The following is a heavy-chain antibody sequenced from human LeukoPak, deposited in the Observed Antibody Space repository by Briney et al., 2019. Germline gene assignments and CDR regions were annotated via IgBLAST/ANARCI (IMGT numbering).Heavy chain of an antibody. J-gene: IGHJ4*02. CDR2: ISSSSDT. CDR3: AREKYGSSWYADY. Sequence: PGGSLRLSCAASGFTFSDYYMSWIRQAPGKGLEWVSYISSSSDTNYADSVKGRFTISRDNAKNSLYLQMNSLRAGDTAVYYCAREKYGSSWYADYWGQGTLVTVSP. D-gene: IGHD6-13*01. V-gene: IGHV3-11*06. CDR1: GFTFSDYY.